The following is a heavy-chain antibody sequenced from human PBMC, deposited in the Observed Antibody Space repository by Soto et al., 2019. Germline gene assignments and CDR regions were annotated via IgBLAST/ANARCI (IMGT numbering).Heavy chain of an antibody. CDR1: GGTFSSYA. Sequence: SVKVSCKASGGTFSSYAISWVRQAPGQGLEWMGGIIPIFGTANYAQKFQGRVTITADESTSTAYMELSSLRSEDTAVYYCARDDSSSWYSNQSPMYNWFDPWGQGTLVTVSS. CDR3: ARDDSSSWYSNQSPMYNWFDP. J-gene: IGHJ5*02. V-gene: IGHV1-69*13. CDR2: IIPIFGTA. D-gene: IGHD6-13*01.